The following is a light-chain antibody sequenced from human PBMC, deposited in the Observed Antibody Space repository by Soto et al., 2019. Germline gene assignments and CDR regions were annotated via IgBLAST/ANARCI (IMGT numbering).Light chain of an antibody. CDR2: EVS. Sequence: QSALTQPASVSGSPGQSITISCTGTSNDVGAFNYVSWYQQYPGKAPKLIIYEVSNRPSGVSNRFSGSKSGNTASLTISALQAEDEADYYCNSYASSSARVFGGGTKLTVL. V-gene: IGLV2-14*01. J-gene: IGLJ2*01. CDR1: SNDVGAFNY. CDR3: NSYASSSARV.